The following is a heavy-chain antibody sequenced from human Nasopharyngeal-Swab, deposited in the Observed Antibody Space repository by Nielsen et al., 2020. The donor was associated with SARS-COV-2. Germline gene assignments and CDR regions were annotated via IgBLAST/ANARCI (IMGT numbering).Heavy chain of an antibody. CDR2: INPNSGGT. D-gene: IGHD1-26*01. J-gene: IGHJ4*02. V-gene: IGHV1-2*06. CDR3: ARLEWEPQY. Sequence: WVRQAPGQRIEWMGRINPNSGGTNYAQKFQGRVTMTRDTSISTAYMELSRLRSDDTAVYYCARLEWEPQYWGQGTLVTVSS.